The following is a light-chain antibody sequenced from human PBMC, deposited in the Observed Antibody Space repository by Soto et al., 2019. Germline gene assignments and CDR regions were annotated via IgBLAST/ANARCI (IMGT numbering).Light chain of an antibody. CDR3: QHRSNWPPIT. CDR2: DAS. J-gene: IGKJ5*01. CDR1: QSVSSY. V-gene: IGKV3-11*01. Sequence: EIVLTQSPATLSLSPGERATLACRASQSVSSYLAWYQQKPGQAPRLLIYDASIRATGVPARFSGSGSGTDFTLTISTLEPEDFALYYCQHRSNWPPITFGQGTRMEIK.